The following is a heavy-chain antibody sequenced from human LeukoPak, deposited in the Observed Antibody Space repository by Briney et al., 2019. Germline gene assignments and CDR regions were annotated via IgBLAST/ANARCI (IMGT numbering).Heavy chain of an antibody. CDR2: IYTSGST. CDR3: ARDQGSYGSGSYLGY. D-gene: IGHD3-10*01. V-gene: IGHV4-4*07. CDR1: GGSISSYY. Sequence: SETLSLTCTVSGGSISSYYWSWIRQPAGKGLEWIGRIYTSGSTNYNPSLKSRVTMSVDTSKDQFSLKLSSVTAADTAVYYCARDQGSYGSGSYLGYWGQGTLVTVSS. J-gene: IGHJ4*02.